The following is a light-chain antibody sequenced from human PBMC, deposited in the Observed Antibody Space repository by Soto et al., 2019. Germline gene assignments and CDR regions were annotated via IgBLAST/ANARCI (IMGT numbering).Light chain of an antibody. CDR3: QQYNSYST. CDR2: QAS. J-gene: IGKJ1*01. Sequence: DTQMTQSPSTLSAFVGDRVTITCRASQSISNWLAWYQQKPGKAPKLLMYQASTLESGVPSRFSGSGSGTEFTLTISSLQPDDFATYYCQQYNSYSTFGQGTKVEVK. V-gene: IGKV1-5*03. CDR1: QSISNW.